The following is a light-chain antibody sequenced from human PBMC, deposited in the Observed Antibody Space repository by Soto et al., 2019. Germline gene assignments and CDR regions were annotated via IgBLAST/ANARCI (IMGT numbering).Light chain of an antibody. CDR2: GAS. CDR3: QQYGSSPPWT. Sequence: EIVLTQSPGTLSLSPGERATLSCRASQSVSSSYLAWYQQKPGQAPRLLIYGASSRATGIPDRFIGSGSGTDLTLTISRLEPEDFTVYYCQQYGSSPPWTFGQGTKVEIK. J-gene: IGKJ1*01. V-gene: IGKV3-20*01. CDR1: QSVSSSY.